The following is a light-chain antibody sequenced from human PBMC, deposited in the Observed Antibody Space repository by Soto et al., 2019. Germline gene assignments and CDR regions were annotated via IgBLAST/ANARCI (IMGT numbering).Light chain of an antibody. CDR3: QQYNIWYT. Sequence: EIVMTQSPATLSVSPGERATLSCRASQSVSSNLAWYQQKPGQAHRLLIFGASTRATGIPARFSGSGSGTEFTLTISSLQSEDFAVYYCQQYNIWYTFGQGTKLEIK. J-gene: IGKJ2*01. CDR2: GAS. CDR1: QSVSSN. V-gene: IGKV3-15*01.